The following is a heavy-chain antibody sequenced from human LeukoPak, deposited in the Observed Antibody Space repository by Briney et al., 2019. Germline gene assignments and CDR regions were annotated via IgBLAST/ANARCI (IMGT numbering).Heavy chain of an antibody. CDR2: ISPKGIT. J-gene: IGHJ6*03. V-gene: IGHV4-38-2*02. CDR3: ARAIRDFRGAATIYYYFYYMDV. D-gene: IGHD3-3*01. Sequence: SETLSLTCFVSGYPINSWGWIRQSPGKGLEWIGVISPKGITYYNPSLRSRVTISQDTSKNQFSLTLSSVTAAETAVYYCARAIRDFRGAATIYYYFYYMDVWGKGTTVTVSS. CDR1: GYPINS.